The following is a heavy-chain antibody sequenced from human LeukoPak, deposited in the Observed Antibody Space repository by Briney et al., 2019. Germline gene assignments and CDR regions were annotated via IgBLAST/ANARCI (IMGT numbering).Heavy chain of an antibody. V-gene: IGHV4-4*07. J-gene: IGHJ4*02. Sequence: SETLSLTCTVSGGSISSYYWSWIRQPAGKGLEWIGRIYTSGSTNYNPSLKSRVTVSVDKSKNQFSLKLSSVTAADTAVYYCARETSSGYPYYFDDWGQGTLVTVSS. CDR1: GGSISSYY. CDR2: IYTSGST. D-gene: IGHD3-22*01. CDR3: ARETSSGYPYYFDD.